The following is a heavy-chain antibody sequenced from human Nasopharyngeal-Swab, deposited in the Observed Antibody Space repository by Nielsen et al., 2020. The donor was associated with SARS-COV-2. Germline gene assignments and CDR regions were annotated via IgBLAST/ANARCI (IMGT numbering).Heavy chain of an antibody. CDR1: GFTFNKYW. D-gene: IGHD5-12*01. CDR3: ARDWALGGYDTGSGY. V-gene: IGHV3-74*01. Sequence: GSLKISCVASGFTFNKYWMHWVRLAPGKGLVWVSCINSDGSTTNYADSVKGRFTISRDNSKNTLYLQMNSLRAEDTAVYYCARDWALGGYDTGSGYWGQGTLVTVSS. J-gene: IGHJ4*02. CDR2: INSDGSTT.